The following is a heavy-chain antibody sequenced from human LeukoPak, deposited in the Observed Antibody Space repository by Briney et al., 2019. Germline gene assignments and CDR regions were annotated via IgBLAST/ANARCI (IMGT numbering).Heavy chain of an antibody. CDR2: IIPIFGTA. D-gene: IGHD2-8*01. J-gene: IGHJ3*02. V-gene: IGHV1-69*01. CDR3: ARGEPEGYCTNGVCYAHAFDI. Sequence: GTSMKVSCKASGGTFSSYAISWVRQAPGQGLEWMGGIIPIFGTANYAQKFQGRVTITADESTSTAYMELSSLRSEDTAVYYCARGEPEGYCTNGVCYAHAFDIWGQGTMVTVSS. CDR1: GGTFSSYA.